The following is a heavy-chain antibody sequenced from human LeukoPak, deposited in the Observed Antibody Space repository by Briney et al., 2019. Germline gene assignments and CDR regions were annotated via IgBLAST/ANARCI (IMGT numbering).Heavy chain of an antibody. V-gene: IGHV3-74*01. CDR2: INSDGSST. CDR1: GFTFSSYW. Sequence: GGSLRLSCAASGFTFSSYWMHWVRQAPGKGLVWVSRINSDGSSTSYADSVKGRFTISRDNAKNTLYLQMNSLRAEDTAVYYCARDVNYYYGSGSYDSPQYWGQGTLVTVSS. CDR3: ARDVNYYYGSGSYDSPQY. D-gene: IGHD3-10*01. J-gene: IGHJ4*02.